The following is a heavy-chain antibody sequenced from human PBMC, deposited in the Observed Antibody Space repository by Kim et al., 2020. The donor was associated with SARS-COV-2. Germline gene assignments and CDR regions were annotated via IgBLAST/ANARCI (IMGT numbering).Heavy chain of an antibody. CDR2: ISSSGSTI. CDR3: ARAAEEKWEVHVRWFDP. J-gene: IGHJ5*02. D-gene: IGHD1-26*01. CDR1: GFTFSDYY. Sequence: GGSLRLSCAASGFTFSDYYMSWIRQAPGKGLEWVSYISSSGSTIYYADSVKGRFTISRDNAKNSLYLQMNSLRAEDTAVYYCARAAEEKWEVHVRWFDPWGQGTLVTVSS. V-gene: IGHV3-11*04.